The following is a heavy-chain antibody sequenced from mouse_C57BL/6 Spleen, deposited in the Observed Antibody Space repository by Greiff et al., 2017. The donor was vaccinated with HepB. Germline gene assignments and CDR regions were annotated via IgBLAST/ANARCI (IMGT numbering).Heavy chain of an antibody. CDR3: ARPLYGSSYGGYAMDY. D-gene: IGHD1-1*01. Sequence: VHLVESGAELARPGASVKLSCKASGYTFTSYGISWVKQRTGQGLEWIGEIYPRSGNTYYNEKFKGKATLTADKSSSTAYMELRSLTSEDSAVYFCARPLYGSSYGGYAMDYWGQGTSVTVSS. CDR2: IYPRSGNT. CDR1: GYTFTSYG. V-gene: IGHV1-81*01. J-gene: IGHJ4*01.